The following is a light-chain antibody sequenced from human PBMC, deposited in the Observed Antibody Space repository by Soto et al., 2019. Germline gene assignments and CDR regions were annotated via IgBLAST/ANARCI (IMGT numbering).Light chain of an antibody. J-gene: IGKJ2*01. CDR1: QSISSW. V-gene: IGKV1-5*03. CDR2: KAS. Sequence: DIQMTQSPSTLSASVGDRVTITCRASQSISSWLAWYQQKPGKAPKLLIYKASSLESGVPSRFSGSGSGTEFNLTISSLQPDDFATYYCQQYNSYPVHFGQGTKLEIK. CDR3: QQYNSYPVH.